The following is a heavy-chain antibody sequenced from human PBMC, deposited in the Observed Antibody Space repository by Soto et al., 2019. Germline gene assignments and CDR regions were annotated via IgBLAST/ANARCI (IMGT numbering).Heavy chain of an antibody. CDR1: GGSISRGGYY. CDR3: ARRTIVVGGGAWFDP. J-gene: IGHJ5*02. D-gene: IGHD2-15*01. CDR2: IYYSGST. Sequence: QVQLQESGPGLVKPSQTLSLTCTVSGGSISRGGYYWSGIRQHPGKGLEWIGYIYYSGSTYYNPSLKSRVTISVDTSKNQFSLKLSSVTAADTAVYYCARRTIVVGGGAWFDPWGQGTLVTVSS. V-gene: IGHV4-31*03.